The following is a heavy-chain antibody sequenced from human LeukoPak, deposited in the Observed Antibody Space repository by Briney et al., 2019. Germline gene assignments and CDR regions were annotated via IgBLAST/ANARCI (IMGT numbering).Heavy chain of an antibody. CDR1: GYAFIRIT. CDR2: ISLYNGNT. Sequence: ASVKVSCKASGYAFIRITISWVRQAPGQGLEWMGWISLYNGNTNYAQRLQGRVTMTTDTSTSTAYMELRSLRSDDTAVYYCARGPPYYYDSSGPLDYWGQGTLVTVSS. V-gene: IGHV1-18*01. D-gene: IGHD3-22*01. J-gene: IGHJ4*02. CDR3: ARGPPYYYDSSGPLDY.